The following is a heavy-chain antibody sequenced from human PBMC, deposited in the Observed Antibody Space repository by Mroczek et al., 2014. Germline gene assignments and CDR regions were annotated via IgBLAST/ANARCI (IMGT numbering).Heavy chain of an antibody. CDR2: IVVGSGNT. CDR3: AAGIAAARRTYYYYGMDV. D-gene: IGHD6-13*01. CDR1: GFTFTSSA. J-gene: IGHJ6*02. V-gene: IGHV1-58*02. Sequence: QLQQSGPEVKKPGTSVKVSCKASGFTFTSSAMQWVRQARRQRLEWIGWIVVGSGNTNYAQKFQERVTITRDMSTSTAYMELSSLRSEDTAVYYCAAGIAAARRTYYYYGMDVWGQGTTVTVSS.